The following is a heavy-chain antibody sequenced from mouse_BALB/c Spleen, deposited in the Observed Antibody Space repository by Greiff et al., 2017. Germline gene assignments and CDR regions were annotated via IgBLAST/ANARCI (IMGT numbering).Heavy chain of an antibody. J-gene: IGHJ3*01. CDR1: GYSITSDYA. V-gene: IGHV3-2*02. CDR3: ARRGNYVEAWFAY. D-gene: IGHD2-1*01. CDR2: ISYSGST. Sequence: DVKLQESGPGLVKPSQSLSLTCTVTGYSITSDYAWNWIRQFPGNKLEWMGYISYSGSTSYNPSLKSRISITRDTSKNQFFLQLNSVTTEDTATYYCARRGNYVEAWFAYWGQGTLVTVSA.